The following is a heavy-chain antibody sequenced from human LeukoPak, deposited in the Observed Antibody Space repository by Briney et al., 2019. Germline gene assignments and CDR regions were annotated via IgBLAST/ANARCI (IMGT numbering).Heavy chain of an antibody. CDR2: ISGSGGST. CDR3: AYSSSWFRGHAFDI. Sequence: PGGSLRLSCAASGFTFSSYAMSWVRQAPGKGLEWVSAISGSGGSTYYADSVKGRFTVSRDNSKNTLYLQMNSLRAEDTAVYYCAYSSSWFRGHAFDIWGQGTMVTVSS. CDR1: GFTFSSYA. V-gene: IGHV3-23*01. J-gene: IGHJ3*02. D-gene: IGHD6-13*01.